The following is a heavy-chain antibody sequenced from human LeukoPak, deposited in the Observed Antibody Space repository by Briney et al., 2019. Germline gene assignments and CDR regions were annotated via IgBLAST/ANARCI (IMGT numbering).Heavy chain of an antibody. CDR1: GFTFSSYG. V-gene: IGHV3-23*01. D-gene: IGHD1-26*01. CDR2: ISGSGGNT. J-gene: IGHJ4*02. CDR3: AKDSGGIVGATFDY. Sequence: GGTLRLSCAASGFTFSSYGMSWVRQAPGKGLEWVSVISGSGGNTYYADSVKGRFTISRDNSKNTLYLQINSLRAEDTAVYYCAKDSGGIVGATFDYWGQGTLVTVSS.